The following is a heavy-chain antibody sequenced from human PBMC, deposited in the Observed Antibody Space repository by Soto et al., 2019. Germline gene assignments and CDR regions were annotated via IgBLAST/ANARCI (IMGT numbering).Heavy chain of an antibody. J-gene: IGHJ6*02. CDR1: GGTFSSYT. Sequence: QVPLVQSGAEVKKPGSSVKVSCKASGGTFSSYTISWVRQAPGQGLEWMGRIIPILGIANYAQKFQGRVTITADKSTSTAYMELSSLRSEDTAVYYCARGGMYCSGGSCYLGAWGYYYYYGMDVWGQGTTVTVSS. D-gene: IGHD2-15*01. V-gene: IGHV1-69*02. CDR3: ARGGMYCSGGSCYLGAWGYYYYYGMDV. CDR2: IIPILGIA.